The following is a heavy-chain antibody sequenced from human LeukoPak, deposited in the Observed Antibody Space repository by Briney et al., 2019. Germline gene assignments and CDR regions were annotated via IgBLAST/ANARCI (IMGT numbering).Heavy chain of an antibody. Sequence: PSETLSLTCTVSVGSISSSSYYWGWIRQPPGKWLEWSGRIYYSGRTYYNSSLKRRVTISVDTSKNQFSLNLSSVTAADTAVYYCARPSNGGFFDYWGPGTLVTVSS. CDR2: IYYSGRT. CDR3: ARPSNGGFFDY. V-gene: IGHV4-39*01. D-gene: IGHD7-27*01. J-gene: IGHJ4*02. CDR1: VGSISSSSYY.